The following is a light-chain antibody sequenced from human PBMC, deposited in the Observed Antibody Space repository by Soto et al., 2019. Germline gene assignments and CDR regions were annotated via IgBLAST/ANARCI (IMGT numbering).Light chain of an antibody. J-gene: IGKJ1*01. V-gene: IGKV3-11*01. CDR2: DAS. Sequence: EIVLTQSPATLSLSPGERATLSCRASQSVGTFFAWYQQKPGQAPGLLIYDASNRATGIPARFSGSGSGTDFTLTISSLEPEDFAVYYCQQCYNWPQWTFGQGTKVDIK. CDR3: QQCYNWPQWT. CDR1: QSVGTF.